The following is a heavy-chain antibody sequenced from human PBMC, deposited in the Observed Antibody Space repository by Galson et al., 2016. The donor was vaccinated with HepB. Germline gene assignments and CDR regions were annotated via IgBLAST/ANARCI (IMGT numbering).Heavy chain of an antibody. V-gene: IGHV3-23*01. Sequence: SLRLSCAASGFTFSTYAMSWVRPAPGKGLEWVSAFSGSGDITYYADSVRGWFTISRDNSKSMLYLQMNNLRAADTAVYYCAQVRGYGSGSVSDHWGQGTLVTVSS. CDR3: AQVRGYGSGSVSDH. CDR2: FSGSGDIT. CDR1: GFTFSTYA. J-gene: IGHJ4*02. D-gene: IGHD3-10*01.